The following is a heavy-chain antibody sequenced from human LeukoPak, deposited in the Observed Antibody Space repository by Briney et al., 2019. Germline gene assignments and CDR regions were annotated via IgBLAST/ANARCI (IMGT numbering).Heavy chain of an antibody. CDR3: ARGREYSYGAFYYYYMDV. D-gene: IGHD5-18*01. CDR2: IIPIFGTA. J-gene: IGHJ6*03. CDR1: GYTFTSYG. Sequence: SVKVSCKASGYTFTSYGFSWVRQAPGQGLEWMGGIIPIFGTANYAQKFQGGVTITTDESTSTAYMELSSLRSEDTAVYYCARGREYSYGAFYYYYMDVWGKGTTVTVSS. V-gene: IGHV1-69*05.